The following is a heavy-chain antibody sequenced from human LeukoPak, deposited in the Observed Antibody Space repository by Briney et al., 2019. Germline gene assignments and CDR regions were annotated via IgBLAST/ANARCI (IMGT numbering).Heavy chain of an antibody. V-gene: IGHV4-4*02. CDR3: TREDRPYCPFPY. CDR1: GGSIDITNY. J-gene: IGHJ4*02. D-gene: IGHD1-26*01. CDR2: IAHDGTT. Sequence: PSGTLSLTCGVSGGSIDITNYWSWVRQAPGKGLEWIGEIAHDGTTNYNPSLRSRVAMSFDRANNQFSLSLTSVTAADTAVYYCTREDRPYCPFPYWGQGVLVTVSS.